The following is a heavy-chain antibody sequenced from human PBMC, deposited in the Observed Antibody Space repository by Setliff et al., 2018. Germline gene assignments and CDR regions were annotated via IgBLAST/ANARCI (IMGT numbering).Heavy chain of an antibody. D-gene: IGHD5-18*01. CDR2: ISASGDTT. J-gene: IGHJ4*02. V-gene: IGHV3-23*01. CDR1: GYTSSSYA. Sequence: LRLSCAASGYTSSSYAMTWVRQAPGKGLEWVSIISASGDTTYYADSVKGRFTMSRDISKNTVYLHMTSLRAEDTAMYYCAKRGDTRTFDYWGQGTLVTVSS. CDR3: AKRGDTRTFDY.